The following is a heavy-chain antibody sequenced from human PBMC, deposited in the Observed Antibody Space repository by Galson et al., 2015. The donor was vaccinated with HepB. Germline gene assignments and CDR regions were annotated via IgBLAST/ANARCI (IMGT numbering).Heavy chain of an antibody. Sequence: SLRLSCAASGFTFEDYGMSWVRLAPGKGLEWISHINWNGGSTGYADSMRGRFTISRDNAKSSLYPQMNSLRDEDTALYYCAREDGGLNAWGQGTLVTVSS. CDR3: AREDGGLNA. CDR2: INWNGGST. V-gene: IGHV3-20*04. CDR1: GFTFEDYG. D-gene: IGHD3-16*01. J-gene: IGHJ5*02.